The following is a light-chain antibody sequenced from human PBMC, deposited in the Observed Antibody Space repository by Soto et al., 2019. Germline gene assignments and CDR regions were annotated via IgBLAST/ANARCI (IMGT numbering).Light chain of an antibody. V-gene: IGKV3-20*01. J-gene: IGKJ1*01. CDR3: HQYDNSPQT. Sequence: NVLTHSPGTLSLSPGERATLSCRASQSVSSSYLAWYQHKPGQAPRLLIYAASSRASGIPDRFSGSGSGTDFTLTISRLEPEDFAVYYCHQYDNSPQTFGQGTKVDIK. CDR2: AAS. CDR1: QSVSSSY.